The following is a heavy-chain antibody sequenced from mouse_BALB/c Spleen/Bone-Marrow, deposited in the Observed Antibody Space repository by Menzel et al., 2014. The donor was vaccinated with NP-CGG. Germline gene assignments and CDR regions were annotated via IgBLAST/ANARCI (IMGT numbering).Heavy chain of an antibody. CDR3: ARCLTGTSAMDY. J-gene: IGHJ4*01. CDR2: INPGSGGT. CDR1: GYAFXNYL. D-gene: IGHD4-1*01. V-gene: IGHV1-54*01. Sequence: QVQLQQSGAELVRPGTSVKVSCKASGYAFXNYLIEWVKQRPGQGLEWIGVINPGSGGTNYNEKFKAKATLTADKSSSTAYMQLSSLTSDDSAVYFCARCLTGTSAMDYWGQGTSVTVSS.